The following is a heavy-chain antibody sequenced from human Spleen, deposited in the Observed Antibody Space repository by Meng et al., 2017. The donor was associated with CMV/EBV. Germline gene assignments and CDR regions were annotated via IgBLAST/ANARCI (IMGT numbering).Heavy chain of an antibody. CDR3: ARGRYGDYAD. CDR1: GASISTYY. Sequence: SETLSLTCTVSGASISTYYWSWIRQTPGKGLECIGYIYYSGSTKYNPSLKSRVTISVDTSKNQFSLKLSSVTAADTAVYYCARGRYGDYADWGQGTLVTVSS. J-gene: IGHJ1*01. V-gene: IGHV4-59*01. D-gene: IGHD4-17*01. CDR2: IYYSGST.